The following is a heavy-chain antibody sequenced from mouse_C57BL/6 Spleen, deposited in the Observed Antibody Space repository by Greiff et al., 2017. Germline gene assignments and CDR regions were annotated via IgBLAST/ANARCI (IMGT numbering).Heavy chain of an antibody. V-gene: IGHV5-4*01. J-gene: IGHJ4*01. CDR3: ARETTDHYYAMDY. CDR1: GFTFSSYA. Sequence: EVMLVESGGGLVKPGGSLKLSCAASGFTFSSYAMSWVRQTPEKRLEWVATISDGGSYTYYPDNVKGRFTISRDNAKNNLYLQMSHLKSEDTAMYYCARETTDHYYAMDYWGQGTSVTVSS. CDR2: ISDGGSYT. D-gene: IGHD1-1*01.